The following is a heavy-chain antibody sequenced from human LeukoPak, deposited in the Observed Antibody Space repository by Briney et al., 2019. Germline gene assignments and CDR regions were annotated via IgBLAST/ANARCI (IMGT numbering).Heavy chain of an antibody. Sequence: PSETLSLTCTVSGGSISSSSYYGGWIRQPPGKELEWIGRSYYSGSTNYNPSLKSRVTMSVDTSKNQFSLKLSSVTAADTAVYYCARDRYYYVSGSYRLFDYWGQGTLVTVSS. V-gene: IGHV4-39*07. CDR3: ARDRYYYVSGSYRLFDY. D-gene: IGHD3-10*01. CDR1: GGSISSSSYY. J-gene: IGHJ4*02. CDR2: SYYSGST.